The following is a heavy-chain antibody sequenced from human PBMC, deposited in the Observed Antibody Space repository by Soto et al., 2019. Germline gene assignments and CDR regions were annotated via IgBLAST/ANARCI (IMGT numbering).Heavy chain of an antibody. CDR3: ARPVEMATISRSYLFY. CDR2: IIPIFGTA. CDR1: GGTFSSYA. V-gene: IGHV1-69*01. D-gene: IGHD5-12*01. Sequence: QVQLVQSGAEVKKPGSSVKVSCKASGGTFSSYAINWVRQAPGQGLEWMGGIIPIFGTANYAQKFQGRVTITADESTSTAYMALSSLRSEDTAVYYCARPVEMATISRSYLFYWGQGTLVTVSS. J-gene: IGHJ4*02.